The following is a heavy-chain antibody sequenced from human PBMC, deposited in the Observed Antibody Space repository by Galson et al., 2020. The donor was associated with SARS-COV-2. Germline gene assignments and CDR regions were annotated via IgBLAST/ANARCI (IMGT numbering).Heavy chain of an antibody. D-gene: IGHD4-17*01. V-gene: IGHV1-2*02. CDR2: INPYSGDT. CDR1: GFTFTDYY. Sequence: ASVKVSCKASGFTFTDYYMNWVRQAPGHGLEWVGWINPYSGDTDQAQNFQGRVTMTSDTTIHTAYMELSSLRSDDTAIYYCASGDYGVAWGQGTLITVSS. CDR3: ASGDYGVA. J-gene: IGHJ1*01.